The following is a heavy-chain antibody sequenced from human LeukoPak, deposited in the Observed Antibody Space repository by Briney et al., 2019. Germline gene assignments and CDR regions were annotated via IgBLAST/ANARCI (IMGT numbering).Heavy chain of an antibody. CDR3: AACTGGTCYHLKFDY. V-gene: IGHV4-59*01. D-gene: IGHD2-15*01. CDR2: IYYTGST. Sequence: PSETLALTCTVSGGSISSYYWSWIRQPPGKGLEWIGYIYYTGSTNYNPSLKSRVTISVDTSKSQFSLKLTYVTAADTAMYYCAACTGGTCYHLKFDYWGQGTLVTVSS. J-gene: IGHJ4*02. CDR1: GGSISSYY.